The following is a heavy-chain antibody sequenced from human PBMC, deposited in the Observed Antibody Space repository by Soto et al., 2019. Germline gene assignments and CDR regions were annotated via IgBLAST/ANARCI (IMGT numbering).Heavy chain of an antibody. D-gene: IGHD6-13*01. CDR2: IDWDDDK. CDR3: ARSLAAAVDYYYYGMDV. J-gene: IGHJ6*02. CDR1: GFSLSTSGMC. V-gene: IGHV2-70*01. Sequence: SGPTLVNPTHTLTLTCTFSGFSLSTSGMCVSWIRQPPGKALEWLALIDWDDDKYYSTSLKTRLTISKDTSKNQVVLTMTNMDPVDTATYYCARSLAAAVDYYYYGMDVWGQGTTVTVSS.